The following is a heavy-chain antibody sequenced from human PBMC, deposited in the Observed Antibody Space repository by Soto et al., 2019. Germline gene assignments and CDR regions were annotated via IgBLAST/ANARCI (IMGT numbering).Heavy chain of an antibody. Sequence: VQLVESGGGVVQPGRSLRLSCAASGFTFSDYAMHWVRQAPGKGLEWVAVVSQDGRNTHYADSVKGRFTISRDSSKNTVSLEMTSLRAEDTAVYYCAKGGWQWLVTSDFNYWGQGALVTVSS. CDR1: GFTFSDYA. CDR3: AKGGWQWLVTSDFNY. J-gene: IGHJ4*02. D-gene: IGHD6-19*01. V-gene: IGHV3-30*18. CDR2: VSQDGRNT.